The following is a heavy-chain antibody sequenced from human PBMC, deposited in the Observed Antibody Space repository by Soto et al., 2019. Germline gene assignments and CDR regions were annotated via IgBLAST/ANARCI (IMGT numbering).Heavy chain of an antibody. CDR1: GYTFTSYG. Sequence: ASVKVSCKASGYTFTSYGISWVRQAPGQGLEWMGWISAYNGNTNYAQKLQGRVTMTTDTSTSTAYMELRSLRSGDTAVYYCARYAGYYDSSGYYYFYYFDYWGQGTLVTVSS. CDR2: ISAYNGNT. V-gene: IGHV1-18*04. J-gene: IGHJ4*02. CDR3: ARYAGYYDSSGYYYFYYFDY. D-gene: IGHD3-22*01.